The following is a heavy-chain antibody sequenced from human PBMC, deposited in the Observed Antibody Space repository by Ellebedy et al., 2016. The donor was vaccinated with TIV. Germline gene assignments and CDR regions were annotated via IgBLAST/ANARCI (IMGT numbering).Heavy chain of an antibody. CDR2: IDWDDDK. V-gene: IGHV2-70*17. CDR3: ARGGLSGFGELFDF. D-gene: IGHD3-10*01. J-gene: IGHJ5*01. CDR1: GFSLSTSGLC. Sequence: SGPTLVKPTQTLTLTCTFSGFSLSTSGLCVSWIRQPPGKALEWLARIDWDDDKFYSTSLKSRLTISKDTSKNQVVLTMTNMDPVDTATYYCARGGLSGFGELFDFWGQGILVTVSS.